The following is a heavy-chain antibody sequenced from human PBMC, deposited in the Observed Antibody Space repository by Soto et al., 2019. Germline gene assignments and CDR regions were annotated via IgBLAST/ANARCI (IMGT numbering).Heavy chain of an antibody. V-gene: IGHV1-18*01. J-gene: IGHJ4*02. CDR1: GYTFTTYG. D-gene: IGHD2-2*01. CDR3: AREYCSSASCYGVDY. CDR2: ISTSNGDT. Sequence: QVQLVQSGVEVKKPGASVKVSCKASGYTFTTYGISWVRQAPGQGLEWMGWISTSNGDTKYAQKLQGRVTMTTDTYTSTAYMELRSLRSDDTAVYYCAREYCSSASCYGVDYWGQGILVTVSS.